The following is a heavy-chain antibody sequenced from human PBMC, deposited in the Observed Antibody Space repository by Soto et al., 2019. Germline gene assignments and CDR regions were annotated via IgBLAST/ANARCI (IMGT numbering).Heavy chain of an antibody. V-gene: IGHV3-7*01. Sequence: GGTLRLSCAASGFTFSSYWMSWVRQAPGKGLEWVANVKGDGSDTYYVDSVKGRFTISRDNAKNSLYLQMNSLRAEDTAVYYCATSAAAPGNYWGQGTLVTVSS. J-gene: IGHJ4*02. CDR1: GFTFSSYW. D-gene: IGHD6-13*01. CDR2: VKGDGSDT. CDR3: ATSAAAPGNY.